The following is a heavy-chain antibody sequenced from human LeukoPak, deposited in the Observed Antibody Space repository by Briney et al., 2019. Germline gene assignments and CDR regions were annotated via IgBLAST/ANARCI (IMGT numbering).Heavy chain of an antibody. D-gene: IGHD6-13*01. Sequence: ASVKVSCKASGYTFTSYDISWVRQATGQGLEWMGWLNPNSGNTGYAQKFQGRVTMTRNTSISTAYMELSSLRSEDTAVYYCARGRSGDSSSWYYYYYGMDVWGQGTTVTVSS. CDR1: GYTFTSYD. CDR3: ARGRSGDSSSWYYYYYGMDV. V-gene: IGHV1-8*01. CDR2: LNPNSGNT. J-gene: IGHJ6*02.